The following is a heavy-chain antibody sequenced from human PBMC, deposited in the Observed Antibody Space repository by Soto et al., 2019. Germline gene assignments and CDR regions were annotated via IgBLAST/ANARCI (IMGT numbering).Heavy chain of an antibody. D-gene: IGHD6-19*01. Sequence: VKVSCKASGGTFSIYTISWVRQAPGQGLEWMGRIIPILGIANYAQKFQGRVTITADKSTSTAYMELSSLRSEDTAVYYCARASIAVAGTNYWGQGTLVTVSS. CDR1: GGTFSIYT. V-gene: IGHV1-69*02. CDR3: ARASIAVAGTNY. J-gene: IGHJ4*02. CDR2: IIPILGIA.